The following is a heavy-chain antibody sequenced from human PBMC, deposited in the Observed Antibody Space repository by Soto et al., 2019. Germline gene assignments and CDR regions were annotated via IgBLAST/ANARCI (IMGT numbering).Heavy chain of an antibody. D-gene: IGHD4-17*01. Sequence: PSETLSLTWTVSGGSSSGYCWSWIRQPPGKGLEWIGYIYYSGSTNYNPSLKSRVTISVDTSKNQFSLKLSSVTAADTAVYYCAIQRSTVFDYWGQGTLVTVSS. CDR2: IYYSGST. V-gene: IGHV4-59*01. J-gene: IGHJ4*02. CDR1: GGSSSGYC. CDR3: AIQRSTVFDY.